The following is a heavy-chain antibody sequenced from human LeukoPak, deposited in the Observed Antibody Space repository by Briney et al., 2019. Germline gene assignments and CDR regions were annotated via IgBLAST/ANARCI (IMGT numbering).Heavy chain of an antibody. Sequence: GASMKVSCKTSGYTFTGYYMHWVRQAPGQGLEWMGWINPNSGGTNYAQKFQGRVTMTRDTSISTAYMELSRLRSDDTAVYYCARDASSGSYYPHFDYWGQGTLVTVSS. V-gene: IGHV1-2*02. CDR1: GYTFTGYY. CDR2: INPNSGGT. D-gene: IGHD3-10*01. J-gene: IGHJ4*02. CDR3: ARDASSGSYYPHFDY.